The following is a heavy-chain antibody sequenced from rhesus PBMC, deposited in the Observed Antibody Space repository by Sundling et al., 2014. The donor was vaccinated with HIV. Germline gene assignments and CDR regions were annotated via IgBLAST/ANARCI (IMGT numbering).Heavy chain of an antibody. V-gene: IGHV4-165*01. Sequence: QVQLQESGPVVVKPSETLSLICTVSGGSIRTFYWNWIRQPPGKGLEWIGYISGSSGSTDYNPSLKSRVTISTDTSNNQFSLRLSSVTAADTAVYYCARGSYYSHGDYTQGGYFEFWGQGALVTVSS. CDR2: ISGSSGST. D-gene: IGHD3-28*01. CDR1: GGSIRTFY. J-gene: IGHJ1*01. CDR3: ARGSYYSHGDYTQGGYFEF.